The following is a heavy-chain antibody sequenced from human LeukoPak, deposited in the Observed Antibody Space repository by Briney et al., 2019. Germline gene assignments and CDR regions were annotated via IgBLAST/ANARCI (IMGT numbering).Heavy chain of an antibody. V-gene: IGHV3-23*01. CDR1: GFTFSSYT. J-gene: IGHJ4*02. CDR2: ISGSGGST. D-gene: IGHD6-13*01. CDR3: AKGIYSSSWSAFDY. Sequence: GGSLRLSCAASGFTFSSYTMSWVRQAPGKGLEWVSAISGSGGSTYYADSVKGRFTISRDNSKNTLYLQMNSLRAEDTAVYYCAKGIYSSSWSAFDYWGQGTLVTVSS.